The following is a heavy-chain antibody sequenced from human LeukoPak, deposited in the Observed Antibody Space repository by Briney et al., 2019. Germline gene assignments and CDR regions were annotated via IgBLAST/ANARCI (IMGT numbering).Heavy chain of an antibody. Sequence: GGSLRLSCAASGFTFSDYYMSWIRQAPGKGLEWVSYISSSGSTIYYADSVKGRFTISRDNAKNSLYLQMNSLRAEDMALYYCAKGGWYSRLGAFDIWGQGTMVTVSS. CDR3: AKGGWYSRLGAFDI. CDR1: GFTFSDYY. CDR2: ISSSGSTI. D-gene: IGHD6-19*01. V-gene: IGHV3-11*01. J-gene: IGHJ3*02.